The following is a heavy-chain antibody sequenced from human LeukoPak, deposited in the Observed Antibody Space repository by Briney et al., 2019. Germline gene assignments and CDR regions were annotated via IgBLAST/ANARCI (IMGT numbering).Heavy chain of an antibody. CDR3: ARELGSIVGASYYYYGMDV. Sequence: ASVKVSCKASGGTFSSYAISWVRQAPGQGLEWMGKIIPILGIANYAQKFQGRVTITADKSTSTAYMELSSLRSEDTAVYYCARELGSIVGASYYYYGMDVWGQGTTVTVSS. CDR2: IIPILGIA. CDR1: GGTFSSYA. D-gene: IGHD1-26*01. J-gene: IGHJ6*02. V-gene: IGHV1-69*04.